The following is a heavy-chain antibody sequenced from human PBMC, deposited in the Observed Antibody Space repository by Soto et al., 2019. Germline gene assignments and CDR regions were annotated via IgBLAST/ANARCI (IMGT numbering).Heavy chain of an antibody. CDR3: VKDDRDCSRTSCYGSDFHYYGMDV. CDR1: GFTFHYYA. J-gene: IGHJ6*02. Sequence: EVQLVESGGGLVQPGTSLRLSCAASGFTFHYYAMHWVGQVPGKGLEWVSGISWNSGAVEYADSVKGRFTISRDNAKNSLYLLMNALTAEDTAFYYCVKDDRDCSRTSCYGSDFHYYGMDVWGQGTTVTVSS. CDR2: ISWNSGAV. V-gene: IGHV3-9*01. D-gene: IGHD2-2*01.